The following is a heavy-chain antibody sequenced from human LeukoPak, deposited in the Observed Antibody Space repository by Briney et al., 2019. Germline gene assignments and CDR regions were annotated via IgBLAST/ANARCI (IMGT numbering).Heavy chain of an antibody. CDR2: IYYSGST. Sequence: LETLSLTCTVSGGSISSYYWSWIRQPPGKGLEWIGYIYYSGSTNYNPSLKSRVTISVDTSKNQFSLKLSSVTAADTAVYYCARELAFLLDPWGQGTLVTVSS. CDR3: ARELAFLLDP. CDR1: GGSISSYY. V-gene: IGHV4-59*01. D-gene: IGHD3-3*02. J-gene: IGHJ5*02.